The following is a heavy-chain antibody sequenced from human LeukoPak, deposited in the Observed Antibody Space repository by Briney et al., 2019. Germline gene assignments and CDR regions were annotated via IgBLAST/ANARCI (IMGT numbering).Heavy chain of an antibody. Sequence: SETLSLTCTVSGGSISSSSYYWGWIRQPPGKGLEWIGSIYYSGSTYYNPSLKSRVTISVDTSKNQFSLKLSSVTAADTAVYYCARFPSSGISDWFDPSGQGTLVTVSS. CDR3: ARFPSSGISDWFDP. J-gene: IGHJ5*02. CDR2: IYYSGST. V-gene: IGHV4-39*01. D-gene: IGHD6-25*01. CDR1: GGSISSSSYY.